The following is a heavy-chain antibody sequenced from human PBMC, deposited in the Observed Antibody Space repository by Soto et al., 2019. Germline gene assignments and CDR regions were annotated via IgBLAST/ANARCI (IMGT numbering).Heavy chain of an antibody. Sequence: GGSLRLSCAASGFTFSSYDMHWVRQATGKGLEWVSAIGTAGDTYYPGSVKGRFTISRENAKNSLYLQMNSLRAEDTAVYYCARASPGGYYDSSGGAFDIWGQGTMVTVSS. D-gene: IGHD3-22*01. CDR2: IGTAGDT. CDR1: GFTFSSYD. CDR3: ARASPGGYYDSSGGAFDI. V-gene: IGHV3-13*01. J-gene: IGHJ3*02.